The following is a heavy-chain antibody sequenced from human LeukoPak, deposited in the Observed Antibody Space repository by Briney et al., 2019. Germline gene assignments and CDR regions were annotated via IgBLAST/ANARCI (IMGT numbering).Heavy chain of an antibody. Sequence: SETLSLTCAVYGGSFSGYYWSWIRQPPGKGLEWIGEINHSGSTNYNPSLKSRVTISVDTSKNQFSLKLSSVTAADTAVYYCARAYSSSWNPSWWYFDLWGRGTLVTVSP. CDR3: ARAYSSSWNPSWWYFDL. CDR2: INHSGST. CDR1: GGSFSGYY. J-gene: IGHJ2*01. V-gene: IGHV4-34*01. D-gene: IGHD6-13*01.